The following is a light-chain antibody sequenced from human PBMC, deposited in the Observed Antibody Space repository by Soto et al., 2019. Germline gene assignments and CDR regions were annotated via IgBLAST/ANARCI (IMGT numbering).Light chain of an antibody. CDR3: QRLNSSPWT. Sequence: DIQLTQSPSFLSASVGDRVTITCRASQAINTYLTWYQQKPGKAPKVLIYAASTLQSGVPSRFSGSRSGSEFTLTISSLQPEDFATYYWQRLNSSPWTFGQGTKVEIK. CDR1: QAINTY. J-gene: IGKJ1*01. V-gene: IGKV1-9*01. CDR2: AAS.